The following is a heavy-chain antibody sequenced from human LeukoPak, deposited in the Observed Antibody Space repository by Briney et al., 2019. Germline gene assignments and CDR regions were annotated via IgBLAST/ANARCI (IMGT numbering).Heavy chain of an antibody. D-gene: IGHD3-3*01. J-gene: IGHJ6*02. V-gene: IGHV1-2*02. Sequence: ALVKFSCKASVYTFTGYYMHGGRHAPEQGLEWMCWINPNSDGTNYAQKFQGRVTMTRYTSISTAYMELRRLRSDDTAVYYCARNRPTDYDFWSGPFDYGMDDWGQGTTATVSS. CDR3: ARNRPTDYDFWSGPFDYGMDD. CDR1: VYTFTGYY. CDR2: INPNSDGT.